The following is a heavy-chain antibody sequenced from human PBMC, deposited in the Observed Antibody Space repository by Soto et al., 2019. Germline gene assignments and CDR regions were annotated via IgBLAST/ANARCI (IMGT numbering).Heavy chain of an antibody. CDR3: ARWWSGSRQGFDP. J-gene: IGHJ5*02. Sequence: QVQLQESGPGLVKPSQTLSLTCTVSGGSISSGDYYWSWIRQHPGKGLEWIGYIYYSGSTYYNPSRKSRVTLSLDXXKNQFSLKLSSVTAADTAVYYCARWWSGSRQGFDPWGQGTLVTVSS. CDR1: GGSISSGDYY. CDR2: IYYSGST. V-gene: IGHV4-31*03. D-gene: IGHD3-3*01.